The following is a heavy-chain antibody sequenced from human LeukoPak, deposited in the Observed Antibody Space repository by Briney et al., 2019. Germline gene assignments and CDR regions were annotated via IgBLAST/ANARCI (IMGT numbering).Heavy chain of an antibody. CDR2: ISYDGSNK. CDR1: GFTLTNTW. CDR3: AKEKDLYSSSWYDYYGMDV. D-gene: IGHD6-13*01. J-gene: IGHJ6*02. Sequence: GGSLRLSCAASGFTLTNTWMSWVRQAPGKGLEWVAVISYDGSNKYYADSVKGRFTISRDNSKNTLYLQMNSLRAEDTAVYYCAKEKDLYSSSWYDYYGMDVWGQGTTVTVSS. V-gene: IGHV3-30*18.